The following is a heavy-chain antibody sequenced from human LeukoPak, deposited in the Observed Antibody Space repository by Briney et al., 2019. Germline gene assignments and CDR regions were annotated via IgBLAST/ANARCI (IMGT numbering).Heavy chain of an antibody. CDR3: ASSSTSCSNFDY. CDR2: INAGNGNT. D-gene: IGHD2-2*01. CDR1: GFTFSSYA. J-gene: IGHJ4*02. Sequence: PGGSLRLSCAASGFTFSSYAMHWVRQAPGQRLEWMGWINAGNGNTKYSQKFQGRVTITRDTSASTAYMELSSLRSEDTAVYYCASSSTSCSNFDYWGQGTLVTVSS. V-gene: IGHV1-3*01.